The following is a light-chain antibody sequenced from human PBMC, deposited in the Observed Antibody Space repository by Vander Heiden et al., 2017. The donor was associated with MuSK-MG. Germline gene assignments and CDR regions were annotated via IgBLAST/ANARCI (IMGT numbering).Light chain of an antibody. J-gene: IGLJ3*02. Sequence: SYELAQPSSVSVSPGQTARITCSGDLLAKKHARWFQTKPGQAPVRGMYKDGERPSGIPERFSASTSATKVTLTIRGAQVEEDCFYHSYYAADNNLVFGGGTKLTVL. CDR1: LLAKKH. CDR3: YYAADNNLV. V-gene: IGLV3-27*01. CDR2: KDG.